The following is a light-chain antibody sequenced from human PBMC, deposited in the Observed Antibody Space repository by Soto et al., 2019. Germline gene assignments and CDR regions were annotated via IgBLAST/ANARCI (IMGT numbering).Light chain of an antibody. CDR1: SSNIGAGYE. V-gene: IGLV1-40*01. Sequence: QSVLTQPPSVSGAPGQRVTISCTGISSNIGAGYEVHWYQHLPGKAPKLLIYGNTNRPSGVPDRFSGSKSGTSASLAITGLQAEDEADYYCQSYDSSLGAAYVFGGGTKLTVL. J-gene: IGLJ1*01. CDR2: GNT. CDR3: QSYDSSLGAAYV.